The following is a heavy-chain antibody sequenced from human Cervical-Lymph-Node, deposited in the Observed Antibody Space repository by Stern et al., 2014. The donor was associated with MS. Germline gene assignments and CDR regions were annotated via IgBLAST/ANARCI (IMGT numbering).Heavy chain of an antibody. Sequence: QVQLQESGPGLVKPSGTLSLTCTVSGASLSGVNWWTWVRQPPGKGLEWFGEIFHTGYTNYSPSLRSRFVMLVDSPKSQFSLQLTSVTAADTAVYYCARGGGTDSPTYDYWGQGTLVTVS. CDR2: IFHTGYT. J-gene: IGHJ4*02. D-gene: IGHD3-16*01. V-gene: IGHV4-4*02. CDR1: GASLSGVNW. CDR3: ARGGGTDSPTYDY.